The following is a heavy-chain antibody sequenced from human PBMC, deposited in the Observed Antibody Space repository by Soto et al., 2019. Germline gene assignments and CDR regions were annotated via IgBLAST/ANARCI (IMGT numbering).Heavy chain of an antibody. Sequence: GESLKISCKGSGYSFTSYWISWVRQMPGKGLEWMGRIDPSDSYTNYSPSFQGHVTISADKSISTAYLQWSSLKASDTAMYYCATLMITFGGVIVRDDYWGQGTLVTVS. J-gene: IGHJ4*02. CDR2: IDPSDSYT. CDR1: GYSFTSYW. V-gene: IGHV5-10-1*01. D-gene: IGHD3-16*02. CDR3: ATLMITFGGVIVRDDY.